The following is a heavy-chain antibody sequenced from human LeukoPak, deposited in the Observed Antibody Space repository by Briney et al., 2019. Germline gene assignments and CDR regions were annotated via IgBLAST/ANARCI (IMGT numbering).Heavy chain of an antibody. CDR2: IREDGSEK. CDR3: ARDPLRRFDS. Sequence: PGGSLRLSCAASGFIFSDYYMGWIRQAPGRGLEWVANIREDGSEKHYVDSVEGRFTISRDNAKNSVYLQMNSLRAEDTAVYYCARDPLRRFDSWGQGILVTVSS. CDR1: GFIFSDYY. D-gene: IGHD1-14*01. J-gene: IGHJ5*01. V-gene: IGHV3-7*01.